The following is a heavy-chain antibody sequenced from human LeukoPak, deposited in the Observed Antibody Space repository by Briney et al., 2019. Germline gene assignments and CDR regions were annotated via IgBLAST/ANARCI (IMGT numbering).Heavy chain of an antibody. V-gene: IGHV3-21*01. CDR2: ISSSSNYI. Sequence: PGGSLRLSCAASGFTFGSYSMNWVRQAPGKGLEWVSSISSSSNYIYYVDSVKGRFTISRDNAKNSLSLQMNSLRAEDTAVYYCARDSYSATWYDYESSGNGHLDYWGQGALVTVSS. D-gene: IGHD3-22*01. CDR3: ARDSYSATWYDYESSGNGHLDY. CDR1: GFTFGSYS. J-gene: IGHJ4*02.